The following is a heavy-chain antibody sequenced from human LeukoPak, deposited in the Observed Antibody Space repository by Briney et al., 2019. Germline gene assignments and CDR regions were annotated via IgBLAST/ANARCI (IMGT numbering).Heavy chain of an antibody. CDR1: GFTFSNYE. CDR2: ISVSASPM. V-gene: IGHV3-48*03. CDR3: ARKSGDLDY. J-gene: IGHJ4*02. D-gene: IGHD3-10*01. Sequence: GGSLRLSCAASGFTFSNYEMTWVRQAPGKGLEWVSYISVSASPMYYADSVKGRFTISRDNAKNSLYLQMNSLRAEDTAVYYCARKSGDLDYWGQGTLGTVSS.